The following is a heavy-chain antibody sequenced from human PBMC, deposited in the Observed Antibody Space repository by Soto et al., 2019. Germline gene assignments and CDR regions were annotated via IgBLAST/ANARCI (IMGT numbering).Heavy chain of an antibody. D-gene: IGHD3-3*01. CDR1: GYSFTSYA. CDR2: INAGNGNT. Sequence: ASVKVSCKASGYSFTSYAMHWVRQAPGQRLEWMGWINAGNGNTKYSQKFQGRVTITRDTSASTAYMELSSLRSEDTAVYYCARGSAPPYDFWSGYLPFDYWGQGTLVTVSS. CDR3: ARGSAPPYDFWSGYLPFDY. V-gene: IGHV1-3*01. J-gene: IGHJ4*02.